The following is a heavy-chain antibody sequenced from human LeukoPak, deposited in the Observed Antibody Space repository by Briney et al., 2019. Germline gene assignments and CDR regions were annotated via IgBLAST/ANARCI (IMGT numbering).Heavy chain of an antibody. J-gene: IGHJ6*02. CDR2: INAGNGNT. Sequence: GASVKVSCKASGYTFTSYAMHWVRQAPGQRLEWMGWINAGNGNTKYSQKFEGRVTITRDTFASTAYMELSSLKSEDTAVYYCARDEFRYFYYYYAMDVWGQGTTVTVSS. CDR3: ARDEFRYFYYYYAMDV. D-gene: IGHD3-9*01. V-gene: IGHV1-3*01. CDR1: GYTFTSYA.